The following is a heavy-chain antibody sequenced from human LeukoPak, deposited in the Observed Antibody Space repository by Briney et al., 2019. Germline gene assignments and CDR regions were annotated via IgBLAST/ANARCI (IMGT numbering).Heavy chain of an antibody. J-gene: IGHJ4*02. CDR3: ARDATRGGDFDC. CDR1: GFTFRSYW. Sequence: GGSLRLSCAASGFTFRSYWMGWVRQAPGKRLEWLANIKEDGSKTYYVDSVKGRFTISRDNAENSLYLQMNSLRAEDTAVYYCARDATRGGDFDCWGQGTLVIVSS. V-gene: IGHV3-7*01. D-gene: IGHD2-15*01. CDR2: IKEDGSKT.